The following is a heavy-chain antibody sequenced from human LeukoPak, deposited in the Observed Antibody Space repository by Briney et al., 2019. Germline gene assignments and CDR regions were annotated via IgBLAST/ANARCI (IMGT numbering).Heavy chain of an antibody. CDR1: GGTFSSYA. CDR3: ARLESGYARYYGMDV. J-gene: IGHJ6*02. CDR2: IIPILGIA. D-gene: IGHD5-12*01. V-gene: IGHV1-69*04. Sequence: GASVKVSCKASGGTFSSYAIIWVRQAPGQGLEWMGRIIPILGIANYAQKFQGRVTITADKSTSTAYMELSSLRSEDTAVYYCARLESGYARYYGMDVWGQGTTVTVSS.